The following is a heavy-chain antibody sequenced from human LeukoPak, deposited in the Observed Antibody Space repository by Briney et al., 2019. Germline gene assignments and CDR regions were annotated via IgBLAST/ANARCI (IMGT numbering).Heavy chain of an antibody. J-gene: IGHJ4*02. CDR1: GYTFTGYY. CDR3: ARETSSTSLPSLALYNCFWSGSGQRDY. V-gene: IGHV1-2*02. Sequence: ASVKVSCKASGYTFTGYYIHWVRQAPGQGLEWMGWINPISGGTNYAQKFLGRVTMTRDTSISTAYMELSRLRSDDTAVYYCARETSSTSLPSLALYNCFWSGSGQRDYWGQGTLVTVSS. D-gene: IGHD3-3*01. CDR2: INPISGGT.